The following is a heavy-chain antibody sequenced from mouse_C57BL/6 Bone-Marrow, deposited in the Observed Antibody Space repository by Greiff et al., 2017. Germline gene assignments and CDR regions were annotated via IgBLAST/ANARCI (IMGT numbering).Heavy chain of an antibody. CDR2: ITPSSGYT. CDR1: GFTFTSYW. J-gene: IGHJ3*01. D-gene: IGHD1-3*01. V-gene: IGHV1-7*01. CDR3: EWRTGGREWAWFAY. Sequence: VQLQQSGAELVKPGASVKRSCTASGFTFTSYWMHWVKQRPGQGLEWIGYITPSSGYTKYNEKFKDKATLTADKSSSTAYLQLSSLTYEDSAVYYCEWRTGGREWAWFAYWGQGTMVTVSA.